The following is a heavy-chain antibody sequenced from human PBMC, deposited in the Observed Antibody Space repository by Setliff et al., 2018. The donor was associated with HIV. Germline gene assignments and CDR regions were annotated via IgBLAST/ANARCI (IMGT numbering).Heavy chain of an antibody. Sequence: PSETLSLTCTVSGGSISSHYWSWIRQPPGKGLEWIGSIYYSGSTNYNPSLKSRVTISVDTSKNQFSLKLSSVTAADTAVYYCARGFCSGGTCFDYWGQGTLVTVSS. CDR3: ARGFCSGGTCFDY. D-gene: IGHD2-15*01. CDR2: IYYSGST. V-gene: IGHV4-59*08. CDR1: GGSISSHY. J-gene: IGHJ4*02.